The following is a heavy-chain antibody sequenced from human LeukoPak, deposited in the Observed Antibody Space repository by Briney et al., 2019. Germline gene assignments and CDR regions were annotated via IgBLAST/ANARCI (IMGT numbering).Heavy chain of an antibody. CDR3: ARDPRSWYSYYYYMDV. Sequence: PGGSLRLSCAASGFTFSDYYMSWIRQAPGKGLEWVSYISSSGSTIYYADSVKGRFTISRDNSKNTLYLQMNSLRAEDTAVYYCARDPRSWYSYYYYMDVWGKGTTVTVSS. J-gene: IGHJ6*03. CDR2: ISSSGSTI. D-gene: IGHD6-13*01. V-gene: IGHV3-11*04. CDR1: GFTFSDYY.